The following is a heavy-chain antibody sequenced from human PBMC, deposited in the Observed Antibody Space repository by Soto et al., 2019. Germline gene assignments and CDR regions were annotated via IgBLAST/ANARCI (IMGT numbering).Heavy chain of an antibody. D-gene: IGHD2-15*01. CDR2: ISGSGGST. CDR1: GFTFSSYA. V-gene: IGHV3-23*01. CDR3: AKAGLGGVVVVAATSFDY. J-gene: IGHJ4*02. Sequence: EVQLLESGGGLAQPGGSLRLSCAASGFTFSSYAMSWVRQAPGKGLEWVSAISGSGGSTYYADSVKGRFTISRDNSKNTLYLQMNSLRAEDTAVYYCAKAGLGGVVVVAATSFDYWGQGTLVTVSS.